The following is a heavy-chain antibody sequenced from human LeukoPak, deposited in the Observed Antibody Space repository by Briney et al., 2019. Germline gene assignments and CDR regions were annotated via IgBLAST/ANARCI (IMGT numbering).Heavy chain of an antibody. CDR3: AKDQDYYDSVDAFDI. V-gene: IGHV3-23*01. Sequence: GGSLRLSCAASGFSFSSYAMTWVRQAPGKGLEWVSAISGSSGSTYYADSVKGRFTISRDNSKNTLYLQMNSLRAEDTAVYYCAKDQDYYDSVDAFDIWGQGTMVTVSS. D-gene: IGHD3-22*01. CDR1: GFSFSSYA. CDR2: ISGSSGST. J-gene: IGHJ3*02.